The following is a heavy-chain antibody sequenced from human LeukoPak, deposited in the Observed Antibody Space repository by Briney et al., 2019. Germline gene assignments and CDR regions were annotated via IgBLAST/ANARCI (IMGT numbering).Heavy chain of an antibody. CDR1: GFTFSGFA. CDR3: ARDFAARAEYFQH. V-gene: IGHV3-21*01. D-gene: IGHD2-15*01. Sequence: GGSLRLSCAASGFTFSGFAMIWVRQAPGKGLQWVSSISSSSSYIYYADSVKGRFTISRDNAKNSLYLQMNSLRAEDTAVYYCARDFAARAEYFQHWGQGTLVTVSS. CDR2: ISSSSSYI. J-gene: IGHJ1*01.